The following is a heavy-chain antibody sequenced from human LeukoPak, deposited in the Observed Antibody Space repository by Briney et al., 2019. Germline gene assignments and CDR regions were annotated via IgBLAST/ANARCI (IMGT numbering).Heavy chain of an antibody. J-gene: IGHJ4*02. V-gene: IGHV3-7*01. Sequence: GGSLRLSCAASGFTFSSNGMSWVRQAPGKGLEWVANIKHDESEKNYLDSVKGRFTISRDNAQNSLYLQMNGLRVEDTAVYYCTRRLDDWGQGTLVTVSS. CDR2: IKHDESEK. CDR3: TRRLDD. D-gene: IGHD3-16*01. CDR1: GFTFSSNG.